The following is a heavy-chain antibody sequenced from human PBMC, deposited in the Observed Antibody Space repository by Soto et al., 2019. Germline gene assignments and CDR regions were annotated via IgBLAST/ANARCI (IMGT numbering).Heavy chain of an antibody. J-gene: IGHJ6*02. CDR1: GGTFSSYT. Sequence: QVQLVQSGAEVKKPGSSVKVSCKASGGTFSSYTISWVRQAPGQGLEWMGRIIPILGIANYAQKFQGRVTITADKSQSTAYMELSSLRSEDTAVYYCATRGFGEALENYYYGMDVWGQGTTVTVSS. D-gene: IGHD3-10*01. CDR3: ATRGFGEALENYYYGMDV. V-gene: IGHV1-69*02. CDR2: IIPILGIA.